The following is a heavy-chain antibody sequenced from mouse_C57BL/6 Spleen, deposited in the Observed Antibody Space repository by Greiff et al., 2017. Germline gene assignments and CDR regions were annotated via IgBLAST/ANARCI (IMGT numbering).Heavy chain of an antibody. CDR3: ARGGGYDVRAMDY. J-gene: IGHJ4*01. CDR2: IDPSDSYT. CDR1: GYTFTSYW. V-gene: IGHV1-59*01. Sequence: QVQLQQPGAELVRPGTSVKLSCKASGYTFTSYWMHWVKQRPGQGLEWIGVIDPSDSYTNYNQKFKGKATLTVDTSSSTAYMQLSSLTSEDSAVYYCARGGGYDVRAMDYWGQGTSVTVSS. D-gene: IGHD2-2*01.